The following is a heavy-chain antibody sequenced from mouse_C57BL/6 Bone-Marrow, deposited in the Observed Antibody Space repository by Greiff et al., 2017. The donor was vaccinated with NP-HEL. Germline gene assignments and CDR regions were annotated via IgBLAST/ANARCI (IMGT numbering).Heavy chain of an antibody. J-gene: IGHJ4*01. V-gene: IGHV2-9-1*01. CDR3: AKLFITTVVEKLDYAMDY. CDR1: GFSLTSYA. Sequence: VKLMESGPGLVAPSQSLSITCTVSGFSLTSYAISWVRQPPGKGLEWLGVIWTGGGTNYNSALKSRLSISKDNSKSQVFLKMNSLQTDDTARYYCAKLFITTVVEKLDYAMDYWGQGTSVTVSS. CDR2: IWTGGGT. D-gene: IGHD1-1*01.